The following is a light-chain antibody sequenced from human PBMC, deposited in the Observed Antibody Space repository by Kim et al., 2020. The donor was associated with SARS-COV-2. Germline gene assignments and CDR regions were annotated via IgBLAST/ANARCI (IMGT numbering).Light chain of an antibody. CDR1: KLGDKY. CDR3: QAWDSSTAWV. J-gene: IGLJ3*02. Sequence: SYELTQPPSVSVSPGQTASITCSGDKLGDKYACWYQQKPGQSPVLVIYQDSKRPSGLPARFSGSNSGNTATLTISGTQAMDEADYYCQAWDSSTAWVFGGGTQLTVL. V-gene: IGLV3-1*01. CDR2: QDS.